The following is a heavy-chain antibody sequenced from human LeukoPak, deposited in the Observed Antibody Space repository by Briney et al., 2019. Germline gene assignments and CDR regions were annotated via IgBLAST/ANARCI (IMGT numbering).Heavy chain of an antibody. CDR2: INPKTGVT. D-gene: IGHD6-19*01. CDR3: AREVSSGWSNDDAFDI. Sequence: ASVKVSCKASGYTFTDYYLHWVRQAPGHGLEWMGWINPKTGVTKYAQNFQGRVTMTRDTSINTAYMEVSRLRSDDTAVYYCAREVSSGWSNDDAFDIWGQGTMVTVSS. V-gene: IGHV1-2*02. J-gene: IGHJ3*02. CDR1: GYTFTDYY.